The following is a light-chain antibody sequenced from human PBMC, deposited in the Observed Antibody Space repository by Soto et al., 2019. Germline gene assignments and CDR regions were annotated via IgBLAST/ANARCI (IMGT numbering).Light chain of an antibody. CDR1: QSISSW. CDR3: QQYNNWPYT. CDR2: DAS. J-gene: IGKJ2*01. Sequence: DIQMTQSPSTLSASVGDRVTISCRASQSISSWLAWYQQKPGKAPNLLIYDASSLQSGVPSRFSGIGSGTEFTLTISSLQSEDFAVYYCQQYNNWPYTFGQGTKLEIK. V-gene: IGKV1-5*01.